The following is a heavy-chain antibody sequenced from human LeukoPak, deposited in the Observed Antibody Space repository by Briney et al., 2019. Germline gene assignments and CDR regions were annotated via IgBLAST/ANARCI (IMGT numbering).Heavy chain of an antibody. J-gene: IGHJ4*02. Sequence: GASVKVSCKASGYTFTGYYIHWVRQAPGQGLEWMGWINPNSGGTNYAQNFQGRVTMTRDTSISTAYMELSRLTSDDTAVFYCATEVQWTKWDLTYWGQGTLVTVSS. V-gene: IGHV1-2*02. CDR3: ATEVQWTKWDLTY. CDR2: INPNSGGT. D-gene: IGHD1-26*01. CDR1: GYTFTGYY.